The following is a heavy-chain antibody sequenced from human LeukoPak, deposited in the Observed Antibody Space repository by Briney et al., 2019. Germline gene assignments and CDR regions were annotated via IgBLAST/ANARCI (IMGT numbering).Heavy chain of an antibody. CDR1: GLTFSNYA. V-gene: IGHV3-23*01. D-gene: IGHD3-3*01. CDR2: ISASGHST. Sequence: GASLRLSCAASGLTFSNYAVTWVRQAPGKGLEWVSSISASGHSTYYADSVKGRFTVSRDNSKNTVYLQMNSLGAEDTAVYYCAKQMGDFGVVTGLDYWGHGTLVTVSS. J-gene: IGHJ4*01. CDR3: AKQMGDFGVVTGLDY.